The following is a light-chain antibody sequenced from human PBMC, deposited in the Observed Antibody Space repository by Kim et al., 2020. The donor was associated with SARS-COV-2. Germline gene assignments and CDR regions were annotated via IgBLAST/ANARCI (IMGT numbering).Light chain of an antibody. CDR2: AAS. Sequence: ASRGNRFTITCRASQGISIYLALYQKKPGKAPKLLFYAASTLQSGVPSRSSGSGSGTDFTLPISCLQSEDFATYYCQHYYSYPRTFGQGTKVDIK. J-gene: IGKJ1*01. V-gene: IGKV1-8*01. CDR1: QGISIY. CDR3: QHYYSYPRT.